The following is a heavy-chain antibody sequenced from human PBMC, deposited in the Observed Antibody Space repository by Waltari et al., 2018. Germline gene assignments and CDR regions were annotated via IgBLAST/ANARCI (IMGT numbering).Heavy chain of an antibody. CDR2: IHYEANDK. V-gene: IGHV3-30*02. D-gene: IGHD6-6*01. Sequence: QVQLVESGGGVVQPGGSLRLSCAASGFTFSTYGMHWVSQAPGKGQEGGSCIHYEANDKYYPDSVKGHFTISRDNSENTLYLQMNSLRAEDTAVYYCAKSASGSSPGWSDPWGQGTLVTVSS. CDR3: AKSASGSSPGWSDP. J-gene: IGHJ5*02. CDR1: GFTFSTYG.